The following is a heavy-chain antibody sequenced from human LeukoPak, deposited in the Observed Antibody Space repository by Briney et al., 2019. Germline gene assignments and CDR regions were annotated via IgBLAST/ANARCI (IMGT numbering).Heavy chain of an antibody. CDR2: INPNSGGT. Sequence: GASVEVSCKASGYTFTGYYMHWVRQAPGQGLEWMGWINPNSGGTNYAQKFQGWVTMTRDTSISTAYMELSRLRSDDTAVYYCARTTYYYDSSGYPVLHYFDYWGQGTLVTVSS. V-gene: IGHV1-2*04. CDR3: ARTTYYYDSSGYPVLHYFDY. D-gene: IGHD3-22*01. J-gene: IGHJ4*02. CDR1: GYTFTGYY.